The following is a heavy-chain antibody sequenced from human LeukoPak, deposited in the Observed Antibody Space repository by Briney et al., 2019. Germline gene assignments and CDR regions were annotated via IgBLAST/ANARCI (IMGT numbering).Heavy chain of an antibody. V-gene: IGHV4-61*02. D-gene: IGHD6-13*01. CDR1: GGSISSGSYY. CDR3: ARELEEYSSSWYDAFDI. CDR2: IYTSGST. Sequence: PSETLSLTCTVSGGSISSGSYYWSWIRQPAGKGLEWIGRIYTSGSTNYNPSLKSRVTISVDTSKNQFSLKLSPVTAADTAVYYCARELEEYSSSWYDAFDIWGQGTMVTVSS. J-gene: IGHJ3*02.